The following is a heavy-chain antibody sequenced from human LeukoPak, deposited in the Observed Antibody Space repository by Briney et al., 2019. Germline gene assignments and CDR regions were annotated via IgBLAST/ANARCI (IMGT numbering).Heavy chain of an antibody. V-gene: IGHV1-3*01. CDR2: ISAGNGNT. J-gene: IGHJ4*02. CDR3: ARDFVTMVRGVVNRLFDY. D-gene: IGHD3-10*01. Sequence: ASVKVSCKASGYTFTSYAMHWVRQAPGQRLEWMGWISAGNGNTKYSQKFQGRVTITRDTSASTAYMELSSLRSEDTAVYYCARDFVTMVRGVVNRLFDYWGQGTLVTVSS. CDR1: GYTFTSYA.